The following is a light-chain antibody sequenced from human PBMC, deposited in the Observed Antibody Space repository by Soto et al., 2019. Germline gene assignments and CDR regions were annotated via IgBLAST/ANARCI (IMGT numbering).Light chain of an antibody. V-gene: IGKV1-5*03. CDR3: QQYNSYSRT. J-gene: IGKJ1*01. CDR1: QSISSW. Sequence: DIQMTQSPSTLSASVGDRVTITCRASQSISSWLAWYQQKPGKAPKLLIYKTSSLKNGVPSRFSGSGSGTEFTLTISSLQPDDFATYYCQQYNSYSRTFGQGTKVEIK. CDR2: KTS.